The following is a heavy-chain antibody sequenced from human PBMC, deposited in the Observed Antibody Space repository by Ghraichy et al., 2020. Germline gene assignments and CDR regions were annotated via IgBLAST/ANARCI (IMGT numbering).Heavy chain of an antibody. CDR1: GFTFSSYS. CDR3: ARDALVAGRDFDY. D-gene: IGHD6-19*01. V-gene: IGHV3-21*01. Sequence: GGSLRLSCAASGFTFSSYSMNWVRQAPGKGLEWVSSISSSSSYIYYADSVKGRFTISRDNAKNSLYLQMNSLRAEDTAVYYCARDALVAGRDFDYWGQGTLVTVSS. CDR2: ISSSSSYI. J-gene: IGHJ4*02.